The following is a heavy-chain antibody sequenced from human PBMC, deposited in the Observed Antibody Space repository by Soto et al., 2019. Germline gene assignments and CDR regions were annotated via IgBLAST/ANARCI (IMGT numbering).Heavy chain of an antibody. Sequence: EVQLVESGGGLVQPGGSLRLSCAASGFTFNTYWMHLVRQAPGKGLVWVSRANSDGSSTTYADSVKGRFTISRDNARNRLYLQMNSLRAEDTAVYYCTRVVRFGSAEYSYSYGMDVWGQGTTVTVSS. CDR3: TRVVRFGSAEYSYSYGMDV. D-gene: IGHD3-10*01. V-gene: IGHV3-74*03. CDR1: GFTFNTYW. CDR2: ANSDGSST. J-gene: IGHJ6*02.